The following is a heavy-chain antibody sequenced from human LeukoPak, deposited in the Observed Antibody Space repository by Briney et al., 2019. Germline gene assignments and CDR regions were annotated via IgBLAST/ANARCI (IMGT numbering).Heavy chain of an antibody. J-gene: IGHJ4*02. V-gene: IGHV4-34*01. Sequence: SETLSLTCAVYGGSFSGYYWSWIRQPPGKGLEWIGEINHSGSPNYNPSLKGRVTISVDTSKNQFSLKLSSVTAADTAVYYCARGRGYCSGGSCRTVFDYWGQGTLVTVSS. CDR2: INHSGSP. D-gene: IGHD2-15*01. CDR3: ARGRGYCSGGSCRTVFDY. CDR1: GGSFSGYY.